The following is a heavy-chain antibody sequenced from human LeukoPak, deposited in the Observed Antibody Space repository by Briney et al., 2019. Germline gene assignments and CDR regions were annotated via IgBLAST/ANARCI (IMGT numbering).Heavy chain of an antibody. V-gene: IGHV3-30*18. CDR2: ISYDGSNK. Sequence: GWSLTLSCAPPGFTFSSYGMHWVRQAPGKGLEWVAGISYDGSNKYYADFVKGRFTISRHNSKNTLYLQMNSMRAEDTAVYYCEKDYSSSWYGVPPVDYWGQGTLVTVSS. J-gene: IGHJ4*02. D-gene: IGHD6-13*01. CDR1: GFTFSSYG. CDR3: EKDYSSSWYGVPPVDY.